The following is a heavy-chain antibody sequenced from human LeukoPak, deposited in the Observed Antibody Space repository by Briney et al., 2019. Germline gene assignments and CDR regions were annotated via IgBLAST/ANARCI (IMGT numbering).Heavy chain of an antibody. Sequence: PGGSLRLSCAASGFTFSNYNMNWVRQAPGKGLEWVSFISGDSRYMYYADSVKGRFTISRDDAKKSLYLQMKSLRAEDTAVYYCARDLGVRGFPFDPWGQGTLVTVSS. CDR3: ARDLGVRGFPFDP. CDR2: ISGDSRYM. D-gene: IGHD3-10*01. CDR1: GFTFSNYN. V-gene: IGHV3-21*01. J-gene: IGHJ5*02.